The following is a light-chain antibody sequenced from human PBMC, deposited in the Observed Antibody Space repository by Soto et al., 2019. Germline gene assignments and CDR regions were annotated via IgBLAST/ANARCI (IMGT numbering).Light chain of an antibody. V-gene: IGLV2-14*03. CDR1: SSDVGGCDY. CDR3: SSYTSSSLYV. J-gene: IGLJ1*01. Sequence: QSALTQPASVSGSPGQSITISCTGTSSDVGGCDYVSWYQHHPGKAPKLMIYDVSNRPSGVSNRFSGSKSGNTASLTISGLQAEDEADYYCSSYTSSSLYVFGTGTKLTVL. CDR2: DVS.